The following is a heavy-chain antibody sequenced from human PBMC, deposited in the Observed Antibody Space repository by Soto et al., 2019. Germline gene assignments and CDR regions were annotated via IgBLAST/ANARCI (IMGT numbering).Heavy chain of an antibody. CDR3: AKKASCGSSTCYLPNDYYYFYGMDV. CDR1: GFTFSSYA. J-gene: IGHJ6*02. CDR2: ISGGGGVT. V-gene: IGHV3-23*01. Sequence: GGSLRLSCAASGFTFSSYAMTWVRQAPGKGLEWVPSISGGGGVTYYEDSVKGRFTISRDNSKNTLYLQIHSMRAEDTAVYYCAKKASCGSSTCYLPNDYYYFYGMDVWGQGTTVTFSS. D-gene: IGHD2-2*01.